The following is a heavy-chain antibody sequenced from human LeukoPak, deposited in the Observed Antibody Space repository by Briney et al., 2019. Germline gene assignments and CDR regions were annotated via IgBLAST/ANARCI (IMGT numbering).Heavy chain of an antibody. V-gene: IGHV4-4*07. CDR1: GGSIRSYY. Sequence: SETLSLTCTVSGGSIRSYYWSWIRQPAGKGLEWIGRIYSDGSTNFNPSLKSRVTMSVDTSKNQFSLRLSSVTAADTAVYYCARVHPISTLELPRIDAFDIWGQGTMVTVSS. J-gene: IGHJ3*02. CDR3: ARVHPISTLELPRIDAFDI. D-gene: IGHD1-7*01. CDR2: IYSDGST.